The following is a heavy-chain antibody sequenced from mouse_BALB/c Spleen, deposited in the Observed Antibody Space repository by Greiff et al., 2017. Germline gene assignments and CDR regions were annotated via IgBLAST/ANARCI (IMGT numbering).Heavy chain of an antibody. CDR2: ISSGGST. V-gene: IGHV5-6-5*01. D-gene: IGHD2-3*01. CDR1: GFTFSSYA. CDR3: ARFYDGYPLDY. J-gene: IGHJ2*01. Sequence: EVQVVESGGGLVKPGGSLKLSCAASGFTFSSYAMSWVRQTPEKRLEWVASISSGGSTYYPDSVKGRFTISRDNARNILYLQMSSLRSEDTAMYYCARFYDGYPLDYWGQGTTLTVSS.